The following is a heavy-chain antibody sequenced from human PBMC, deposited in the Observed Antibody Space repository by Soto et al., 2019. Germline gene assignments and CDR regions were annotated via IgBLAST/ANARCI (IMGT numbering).Heavy chain of an antibody. CDR1: GYTSTSYD. CDR2: MNPNSGNT. J-gene: IGHJ4*02. V-gene: IGHV1-8*01. Sequence: GASVKVSCKASGYTSTSYDINWVRQATGQGLEWMGWMNPNSGNTGYAQKFRGRVTMTRNTSISTAYMELSSLRSDDTAVYYCARVATYYDSSGYYRVNQIDYWGQGTLVTVSS. CDR3: ARVATYYDSSGYYRVNQIDY. D-gene: IGHD3-22*01.